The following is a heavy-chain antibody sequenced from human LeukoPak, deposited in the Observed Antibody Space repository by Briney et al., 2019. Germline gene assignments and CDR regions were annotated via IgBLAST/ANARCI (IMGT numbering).Heavy chain of an antibody. CDR2: IRYDARNE. V-gene: IGHV3-30*02. CDR1: GFSFSSYG. D-gene: IGHD6-13*01. Sequence: GGSLRLSCAASGFSFSSYGMHWVRQAPGKGLDWVAFIRYDARNEYYVDSVKGRFTISRDNSKNTLYLQMNSLRAEDTAVYYCATIAAGDAFDIWGQGTMVTVSS. CDR3: ATIAAGDAFDI. J-gene: IGHJ3*02.